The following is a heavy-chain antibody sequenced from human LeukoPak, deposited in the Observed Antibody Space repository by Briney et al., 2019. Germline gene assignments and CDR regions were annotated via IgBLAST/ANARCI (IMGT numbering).Heavy chain of an antibody. CDR2: ISHSGGT. V-gene: IGHV4-4*02. Sequence: PSGTLSLTCAVSGGSISSSNWWSWVRQPPGKGLEWIGEISHSGGTNYNPSLKSRVTISVDTSKNQFSLKLSSVTAADTALYFCARLGYSRGSFYTYFDSWGLGNMVTVSS. CDR3: ARLGYSRGSFYTYFDS. CDR1: GGSISSSNW. J-gene: IGHJ4*02. D-gene: IGHD1-26*01.